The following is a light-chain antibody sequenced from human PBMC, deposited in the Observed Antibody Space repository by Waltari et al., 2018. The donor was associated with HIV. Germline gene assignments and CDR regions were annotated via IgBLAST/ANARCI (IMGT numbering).Light chain of an antibody. CDR2: EVS. V-gene: IGLV2-8*01. CDR1: SSDVGGYNY. CDR3: SSYAGSNNLGVV. J-gene: IGLJ2*01. Sequence: QSALTQPPSASGSPGQSVTISCTGTSSDVGGYNYVSWYQQHPGKAPKLMIYEVSKRPSWVPDRFAGSKSGNTASLTVSGLQAEDEADYYCSSYAGSNNLGVVFGGGTKLTVL.